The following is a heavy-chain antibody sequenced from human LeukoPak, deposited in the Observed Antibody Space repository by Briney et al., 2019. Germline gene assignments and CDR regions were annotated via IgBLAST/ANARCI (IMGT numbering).Heavy chain of an antibody. D-gene: IGHD3-16*01. CDR3: ARKRFQWNYVWGPGPLGY. CDR2: INHSGST. J-gene: IGHJ4*02. Sequence: PSETLSLTCAVYGGSFSGYYWSWIRQPPGKGLEWIGEINHSGSTNYNPSLKSRVTISVDTSKNQFSLKLSSVTAADTAVYYCARKRFQWNYVWGPGPLGYWGQGTLVTVSS. V-gene: IGHV4-34*01. CDR1: GGSFSGYY.